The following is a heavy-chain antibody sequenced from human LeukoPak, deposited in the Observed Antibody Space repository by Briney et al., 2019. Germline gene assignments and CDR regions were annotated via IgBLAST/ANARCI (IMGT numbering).Heavy chain of an antibody. CDR1: GGSISSGSYY. Sequence: SQTLSLTCTVSGGSISSGSYYWSWIRQPAGKGLEWIGRIYTSGSTNYNPSLKSRVTISVDTSKNQFSLKLSSVTAADTAVYYRAREVAVTTWFDPWGQGTLVTVSS. D-gene: IGHD4-17*01. J-gene: IGHJ5*02. CDR3: AREVAVTTWFDP. CDR2: IYTSGST. V-gene: IGHV4-61*02.